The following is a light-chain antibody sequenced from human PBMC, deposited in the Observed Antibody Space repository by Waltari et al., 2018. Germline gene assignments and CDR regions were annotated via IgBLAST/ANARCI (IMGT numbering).Light chain of an antibody. CDR2: YDN. Sequence: SYVLTQPPSVSVAPGETARITCGGNNIESKSVHWCRQRPGQAPVVVISYDNDRAAGIPERFSGSNSGNTATLTISRVEAGDEADYYCQVWDANTDPGVFGTGTEVTVL. V-gene: IGLV3-21*01. CDR3: QVWDANTDPGV. CDR1: NIESKS. J-gene: IGLJ1*01.